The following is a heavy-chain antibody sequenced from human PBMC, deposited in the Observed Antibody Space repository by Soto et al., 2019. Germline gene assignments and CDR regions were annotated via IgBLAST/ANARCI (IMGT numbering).Heavy chain of an antibody. CDR2: ISYDGSNK. V-gene: IGHV3-30-3*01. Sequence: GGSLRLSCAASGFTFSSYAMHWVRQAPGKGLEWVAVISYDGSNKYYADSVKGRFTISRDNSKNTLYLQMNSLRAEDTAVYYCARDLFSSGDYYFDYWGQGTLVTVSS. CDR1: GFTFSSYA. D-gene: IGHD4-17*01. J-gene: IGHJ4*02. CDR3: ARDLFSSGDYYFDY.